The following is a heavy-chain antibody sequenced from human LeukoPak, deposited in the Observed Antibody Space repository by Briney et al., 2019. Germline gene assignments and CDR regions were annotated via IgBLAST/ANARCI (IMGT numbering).Heavy chain of an antibody. CDR2: IHYTGTT. Sequence: PSETLSLTGTVSGGSVSGYFWSWIRQPPGKGLEWGAYIHYTGTTNYNPSLKSRLMISVDTSKNQFSLKLSSVTAADTAVYYCASHNQVTVTTSSYSYPIDVWGQGTPVSVSS. CDR1: GGSVSGYF. CDR3: ASHNQVTVTTSSYSYPIDV. D-gene: IGHD4-4*01. J-gene: IGHJ6*02. V-gene: IGHV4-59*08.